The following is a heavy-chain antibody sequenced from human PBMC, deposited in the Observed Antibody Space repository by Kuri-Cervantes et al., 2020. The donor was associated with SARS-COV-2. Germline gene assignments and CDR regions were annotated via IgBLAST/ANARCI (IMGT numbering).Heavy chain of an antibody. CDR2: IYHSGST. D-gene: IGHD3-3*01. V-gene: IGHV4-4*02. CDR3: ARRHYDFWSGSMLDY. CDR1: GGSISSSNW. J-gene: IGHJ4*02. Sequence: GSLRLSCAVSGGSISSSNWWSWVRQPPGKGLEWIGEIYHSGSTNYNPSLKSRVTISVDKSKNQFSLKLSSVTAADTAVYYCARRHYDFWSGSMLDYWGQGTLVTVSS.